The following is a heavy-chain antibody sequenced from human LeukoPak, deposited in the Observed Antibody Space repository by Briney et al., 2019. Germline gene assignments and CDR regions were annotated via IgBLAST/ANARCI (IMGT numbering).Heavy chain of an antibody. J-gene: IGHJ4*02. CDR2: INPNTGGT. D-gene: IGHD3-22*01. V-gene: IGHV1-2*02. CDR1: GYTFTGYY. CDR3: AGEGSDSSGYQDS. Sequence: ASVKVSCKASGYTFTGYYMHWVRQAPGQGLEWMGWINPNTGGTNYAERFQGRVTMTRDTSINTAYMELSRLRSDDTAMYYCAGEGSDSSGYQDSWGQGTLVTVSS.